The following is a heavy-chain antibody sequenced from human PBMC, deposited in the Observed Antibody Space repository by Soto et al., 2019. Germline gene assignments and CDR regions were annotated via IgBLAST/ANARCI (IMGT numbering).Heavy chain of an antibody. CDR3: ARHGEDYGDYANYWYFDL. V-gene: IGHV4-39*01. D-gene: IGHD4-17*01. J-gene: IGHJ2*01. CDR2: IYYSGST. Sequence: QLQLQEAGPGLVKPSETLSLTCTVSGGSISSSSYYWGWIRQPPGKGLEWIVSIYYSGSTYYNPSLNSRVTISVDTSKNQFSLKLSSVTAADTAVYYCARHGEDYGDYANYWYFDLWGRGTLVTVSS. CDR1: GGSISSSSYY.